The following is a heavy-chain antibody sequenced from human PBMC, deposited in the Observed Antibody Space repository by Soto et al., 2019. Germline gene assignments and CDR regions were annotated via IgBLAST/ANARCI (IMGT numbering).Heavy chain of an antibody. D-gene: IGHD1-1*01. V-gene: IGHV3-74*01. Sequence: EVQLVESGGGFNQPGGSLRLSCAASGFTFSTYCMHWVRHTPGTGLVWVSRTCRYGRELYYADSVKGRFTISSDDAKNTLYLQMDSLRVEDTGIYYCVRGTTAWRGMDYWGQGALVTVSS. J-gene: IGHJ4*02. CDR1: GFTFSTYC. CDR3: VRGTTAWRGMDY. CDR2: TCRYGREL.